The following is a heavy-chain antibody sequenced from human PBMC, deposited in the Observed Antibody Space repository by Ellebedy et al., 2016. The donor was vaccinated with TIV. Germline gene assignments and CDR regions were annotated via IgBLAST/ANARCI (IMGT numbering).Heavy chain of an antibody. CDR3: AREPFGFGSGEKYGMDV. Sequence: MPSETLSLTCAVYGGSFSGYYWSWIRQPPGKGLEWIGYIYYSGSTNYNPSLKSRVTISVDTSKNQFSLKLSSVTAADTAVYYCAREPFGFGSGEKYGMDVWGHGTTVTVSS. CDR1: GGSFSGYY. J-gene: IGHJ6*02. CDR2: IYYSGST. V-gene: IGHV4-59*01. D-gene: IGHD1-26*01.